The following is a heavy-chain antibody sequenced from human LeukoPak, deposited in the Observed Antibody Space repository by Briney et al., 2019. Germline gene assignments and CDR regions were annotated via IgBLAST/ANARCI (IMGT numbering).Heavy chain of an antibody. CDR3: AKDDAWKRFAS. V-gene: IGHV3-30*02. CDR1: GFTFSSYG. Sequence: GGSLSLSRAASGFTFSSYGMHWVRQAPGKGLEGVTFMRYDGTKKYYADSVKGRFTVSRDNFKNTVHLQVNSLRPEDTGVYCCAKDDAWKRFASWGQGILVTVSS. CDR2: MRYDGTKK. J-gene: IGHJ5*01. D-gene: IGHD1-1*01.